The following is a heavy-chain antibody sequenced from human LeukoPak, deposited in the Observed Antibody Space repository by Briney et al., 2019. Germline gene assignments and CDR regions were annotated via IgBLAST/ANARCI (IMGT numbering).Heavy chain of an antibody. J-gene: IGHJ3*02. CDR3: ARGNRLYSSSWSSLPFDI. D-gene: IGHD6-13*01. Sequence: ASVKVSCKASGYIFTSYDINWVPQATGQGLEWMGWTNPISGYTGSAQKFQGRVTMTRNTSISTAYLELSSLRSDDTAVYYCARGNRLYSSSWSSLPFDIWGQGTMVTVSS. CDR1: GYIFTSYD. V-gene: IGHV1-8*01. CDR2: TNPISGYT.